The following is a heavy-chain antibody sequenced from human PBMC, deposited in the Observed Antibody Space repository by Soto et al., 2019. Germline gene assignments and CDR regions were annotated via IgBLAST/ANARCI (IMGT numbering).Heavy chain of an antibody. J-gene: IGHJ6*02. Sequence: QVQLVESGGGVVQPGRSLKLFCAASGFTFSSYGMHWVRQAPGKGLEWVAVISYDGSNKYYADSVKGRFTISRDNSKNMLYLQMNSLSAEDTAVYYCAKDSAAYYYYGMDVWGQGTTVTVSS. D-gene: IGHD6-25*01. V-gene: IGHV3-30*18. CDR1: GFTFSSYG. CDR2: ISYDGSNK. CDR3: AKDSAAYYYYGMDV.